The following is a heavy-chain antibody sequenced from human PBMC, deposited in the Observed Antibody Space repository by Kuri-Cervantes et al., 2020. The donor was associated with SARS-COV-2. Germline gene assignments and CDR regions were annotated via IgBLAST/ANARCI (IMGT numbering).Heavy chain of an antibody. CDR3: ANPTGHYYYGMDV. Sequence: GGSLRLSCAASGFTFSNAWMSWVRQAPGKGLEWVGRIKSKTDGGTTDYAAPVKGRFTISRDDSKNTLYLQMNSLKTEDTAVYYCANPTGHYYYGMDVWGQGTTVTVSS. V-gene: IGHV3-15*01. CDR1: GFTFSNAW. J-gene: IGHJ6*02. CDR2: IKSKTDGGTT.